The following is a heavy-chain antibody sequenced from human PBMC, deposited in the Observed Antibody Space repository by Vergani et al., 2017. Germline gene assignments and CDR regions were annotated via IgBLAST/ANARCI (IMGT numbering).Heavy chain of an antibody. CDR2: ISNDGSKK. D-gene: IGHD3-10*01. J-gene: IGHJ6*03. V-gene: IGHV3-30*18. CDR1: GLSFSSHA. Sequence: QVQLAESGGGRVQPGRSLRLSCAASGLSFSSHAIHWVRQAPGKGLEWVAVISNDGSKKYYADSVKGRFTISRDNSKNTLDLQRNSLRTQDTAVYYCAKAGSVTSGSLQYNFYMDVWVKGTTVTVS. CDR3: AKAGSVTSGSLQYNFYMDV.